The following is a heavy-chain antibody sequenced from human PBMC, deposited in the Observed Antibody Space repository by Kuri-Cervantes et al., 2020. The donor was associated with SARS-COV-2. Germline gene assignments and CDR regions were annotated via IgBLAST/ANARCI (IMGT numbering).Heavy chain of an antibody. V-gene: IGHV4-34*01. D-gene: IGHD4-23*01. J-gene: IGHJ5*01. CDR2: INHSGDT. CDR1: GGSFSDYY. CDR3: ARGGGFFEPSLDS. Sequence: SETLSLTCAVYGGSFSDYYWSWVRQPPGKGLEWIGEINHSGDTNYNPSLKSRVTMSIDTSKNQFSLRVKSVSAADTAVYYCARGGGFFEPSLDSWGHGTRVTVSS.